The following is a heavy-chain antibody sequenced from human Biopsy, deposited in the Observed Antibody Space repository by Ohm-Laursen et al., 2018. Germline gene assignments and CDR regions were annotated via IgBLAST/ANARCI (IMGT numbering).Heavy chain of an antibody. D-gene: IGHD6-19*01. Sequence: GTLSLTCSVSDGSTNDYFWSWIRQPAGETLEWIGRIYSSGGSSYNPSLKSRISMSMDTSNNQFSLTLTSVTAADTAVYYCARTPGKAVAGRFLDLWGRGTLVTVSS. CDR3: ARTPGKAVAGRFLDL. CDR2: IYSSGGS. J-gene: IGHJ2*01. V-gene: IGHV4-4*07. CDR1: DGSTNDYF.